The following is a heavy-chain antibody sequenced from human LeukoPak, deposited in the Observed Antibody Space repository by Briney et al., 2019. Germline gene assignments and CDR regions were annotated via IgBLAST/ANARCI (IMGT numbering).Heavy chain of an antibody. CDR3: ARGRYCSADICSGGDAFDI. D-gene: IGHD2-15*01. J-gene: IGHJ3*02. Sequence: PSETLSLTCTVSGGSINNYYWSWIRQPTGKGLEWIGRIYTRGSTNYNPSLKSRVTMSVDTSKNQFSLKLSSVTAADTAVYYCARGRYCSADICSGGDAFDIWGQGTMVSVSS. CDR2: IYTRGST. CDR1: GGSINNYY. V-gene: IGHV4-4*07.